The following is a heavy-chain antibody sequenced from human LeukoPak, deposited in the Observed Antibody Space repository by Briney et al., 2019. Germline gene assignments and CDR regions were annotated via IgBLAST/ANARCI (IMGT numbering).Heavy chain of an antibody. J-gene: IGHJ4*02. Sequence: GGSLRLSCAASGFTFDDYAMHWVRQAPGKGLEWVSGISWNSGSIGYADSVKGRFTISRDNAENSLYLQMNSLRAEDTALYYCAKDMGGSYPLGLDYWGQGTLVTVSS. CDR2: ISWNSGSI. V-gene: IGHV3-9*01. CDR1: GFTFDDYA. CDR3: AKDMGGSYPLGLDY. D-gene: IGHD1-26*01.